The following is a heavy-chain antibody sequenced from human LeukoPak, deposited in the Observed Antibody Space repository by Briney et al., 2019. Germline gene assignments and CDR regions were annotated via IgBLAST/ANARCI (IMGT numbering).Heavy chain of an antibody. J-gene: IGHJ3*02. CDR1: GFTFDDYT. CDR3: ARGTYIVGLPDAFDI. Sequence: GGSLRLSCAASGFTFDDYTMHWVRQAPGKGLEWVSSISSSSSYIYYADSVKGRFTISRDNAKNSLYLQMNSLRAEDTAVYYCARGTYIVGLPDAFDIWGQGTMVTVSS. V-gene: IGHV3-21*01. D-gene: IGHD1-26*01. CDR2: ISSSSSYI.